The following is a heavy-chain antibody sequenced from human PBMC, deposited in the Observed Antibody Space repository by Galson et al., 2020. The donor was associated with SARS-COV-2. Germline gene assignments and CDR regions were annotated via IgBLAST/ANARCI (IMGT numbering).Heavy chain of an antibody. CDR2: LYYDGSNK. CDR3: ARDQRMRDFWSGYLDV. Sequence: GESLKISCAASGFSFSNHGMHWVRQAPGKGLEWVALLYYDGSNKYYADSVKGRFTISRDNSKNTLYLQMNSLRADDTAVHYCARDQRMRDFWSGYLDVWGKGTTVTVSS. J-gene: IGHJ6*03. V-gene: IGHV3-33*01. D-gene: IGHD3-3*01. CDR1: GFSFSNHG.